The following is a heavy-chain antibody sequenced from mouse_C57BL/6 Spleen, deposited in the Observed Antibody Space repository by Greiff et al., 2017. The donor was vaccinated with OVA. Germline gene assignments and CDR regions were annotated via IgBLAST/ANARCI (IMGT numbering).Heavy chain of an antibody. V-gene: IGHV1-81*01. J-gene: IGHJ1*03. Sequence: VQLQQSGAELARPGASVKLSCKASGYTFTSYGISWVKQRTGQGLEWIGEIYPRSGNTYYNEKFKGKATLTADKSSSTAYMELRSLTSEDSAVYFCARSGYYGSNWYFDVWGTGTTVTVSS. CDR3: ARSGYYGSNWYFDV. D-gene: IGHD1-1*01. CDR2: IYPRSGNT. CDR1: GYTFTSYG.